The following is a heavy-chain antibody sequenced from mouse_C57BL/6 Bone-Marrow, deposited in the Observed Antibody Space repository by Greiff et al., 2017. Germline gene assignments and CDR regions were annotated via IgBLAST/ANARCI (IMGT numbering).Heavy chain of an antibody. Sequence: SGPELVKPGASVKISCKASGYSFTGYYMNWVKQSPEKSLEWIGEINPSTGGTTYNQKFKAKATLTVDKSSSTAYMQLKSLTSEDSAVYYCARWMLRFDYWGQGTTLTVSS. CDR2: INPSTGGT. D-gene: IGHD1-1*01. CDR1: GYSFTGYY. V-gene: IGHV1-42*01. CDR3: ARWMLRFDY. J-gene: IGHJ2*01.